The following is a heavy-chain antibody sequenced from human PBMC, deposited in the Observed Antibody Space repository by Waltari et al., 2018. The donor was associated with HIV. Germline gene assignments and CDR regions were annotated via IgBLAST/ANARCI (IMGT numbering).Heavy chain of an antibody. CDR1: GASISSRTYY. CDR3: ARHYAWFDILTGSPPTYYFDS. CDR2: MYYSGST. V-gene: IGHV4-39*01. J-gene: IGHJ4*02. Sequence: QLKLLQSGPRLVKPSETLSLTCSVSGASISSRTYYLGWIRQPPGKGLQSLGSMYYSGSTYYNPSLNSRLTLSADTSKNQFSLRLNSVTAADTAVYYCARHYAWFDILTGSPPTYYFDSWGPGSLVTVS. D-gene: IGHD3-9*01.